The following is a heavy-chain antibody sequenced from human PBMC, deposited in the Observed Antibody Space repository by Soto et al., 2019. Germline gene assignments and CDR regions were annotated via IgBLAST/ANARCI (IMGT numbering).Heavy chain of an antibody. Sequence: QVQLQESGPGLVTPSQSLSLTCTVSGGSIRSGGYYWRWIRQHPGRGLEWIGHISSRGNTDYNPSLEIRVALSLDTPRNQFSLKLRSVSAADTAVYYCAASPNADFFDYWGQGALVTVSA. V-gene: IGHV4-31*03. CDR3: AASPNADFFDY. CDR2: ISSRGNT. CDR1: GGSIRSGGYY. J-gene: IGHJ4*02.